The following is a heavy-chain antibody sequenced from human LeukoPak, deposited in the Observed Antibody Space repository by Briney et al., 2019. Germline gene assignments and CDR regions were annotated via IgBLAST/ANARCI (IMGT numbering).Heavy chain of an antibody. Sequence: WGSLRLSCAASGFTFNNYVMSWVRQAPGKGLEWVSGIDYSGGNTNYADSVLGRFTVSRDNSKNTLYLQMNSLRAEDTAVYYCVATRVCGGVLLRPNCLYFENWGQGTLVSVSS. CDR3: VATRVCGGVLLRPNCLYFEN. CDR1: GFTFNNYV. CDR2: IDYSGGNT. J-gene: IGHJ4*02. D-gene: IGHD3-10*01. V-gene: IGHV3-23*01.